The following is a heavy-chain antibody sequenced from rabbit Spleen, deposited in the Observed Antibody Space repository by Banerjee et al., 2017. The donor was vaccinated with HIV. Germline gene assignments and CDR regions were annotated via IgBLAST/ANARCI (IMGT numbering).Heavy chain of an antibody. V-gene: IGHV1S45*01. D-gene: IGHD1-1*01. CDR2: IYTGGSGYT. Sequence: QEQLVESGGGLVKPEGSLKLSCTASGFSFSSNYYMCWIRQAPGKGLEWIACIYTGGSGYTYYASWATGRFTISKTSSTTVTLQMTSLTAADTATYFCARDSSSSFSSYGMDLWGPGTLVTVS. J-gene: IGHJ6*01. CDR1: GFSFSSNYY. CDR3: ARDSSSSFSSYGMDL.